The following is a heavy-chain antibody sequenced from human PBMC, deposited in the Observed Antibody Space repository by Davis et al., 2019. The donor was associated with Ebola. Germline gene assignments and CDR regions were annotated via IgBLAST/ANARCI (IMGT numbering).Heavy chain of an antibody. D-gene: IGHD2-15*01. CDR1: GGSFGTYY. J-gene: IGHJ4*02. Sequence: SETLSLTCAVYGGSFGTYYWTWIRQPPGKGLEWLGEIDHSGSTNYNPSLKTRITISVDTSKNQFSLRLRSVTAADTAVYYCATFVLGYCSGGSCYNYFDDWGQGTLVTVSS. V-gene: IGHV4-34*01. CDR2: IDHSGST. CDR3: ATFVLGYCSGGSCYNYFDD.